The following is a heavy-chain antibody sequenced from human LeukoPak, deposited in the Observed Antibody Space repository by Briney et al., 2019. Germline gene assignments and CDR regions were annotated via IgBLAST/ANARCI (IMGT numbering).Heavy chain of an antibody. J-gene: IGHJ1*01. CDR3: ARGSTYYDFWSGYYTPSEYFQH. CDR2: IYYSGST. CDR1: GGSIGSYY. D-gene: IGHD3-3*01. V-gene: IGHV4-59*01. Sequence: PSETLSLTCTVSGGSIGSYYWSWIRQPPGKGLEWIGYIYYSGSTNYNPSLKSRVTISVDTSKNQFSLKLSSVTAADTAVYYCARGSTYYDFWSGYYTPSEYFQHWGQGTLVTVSS.